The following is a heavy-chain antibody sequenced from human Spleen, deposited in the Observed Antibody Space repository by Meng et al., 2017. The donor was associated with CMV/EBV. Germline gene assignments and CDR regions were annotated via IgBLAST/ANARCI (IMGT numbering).Heavy chain of an antibody. V-gene: IGHV4-34*01. CDR1: GGSFRAYY. D-gene: IGHD1-7*01. Sequence: GSLRLSCAVYGGSFRAYYWSWNRQPPGKGLEWIGESINHSGSTNYNPSLKTRVTISVDTSKNQFSLRLSSVTAADTAVYYCARGLDWNYPDAFDIWGQGTVVTVSS. CDR2: SINHSGST. CDR3: ARGLDWNYPDAFDI. J-gene: IGHJ3*02.